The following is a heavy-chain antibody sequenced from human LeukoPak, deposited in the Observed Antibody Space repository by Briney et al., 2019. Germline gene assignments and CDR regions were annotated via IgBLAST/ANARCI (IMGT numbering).Heavy chain of an antibody. Sequence: GGSLRLSCVASGFTFSSNAMNWIRQAPGKGLEWISYISGSGGTICYADSVKGRFTISRDNGRNSLYLQMNSLRAEDTAVYYCAREGYDSTGYYPGHWGQGTLVTVSS. D-gene: IGHD3-22*01. CDR1: GFTFSSNA. CDR2: ISGSGGTI. CDR3: AREGYDSTGYYPGH. V-gene: IGHV3-11*01. J-gene: IGHJ4*02.